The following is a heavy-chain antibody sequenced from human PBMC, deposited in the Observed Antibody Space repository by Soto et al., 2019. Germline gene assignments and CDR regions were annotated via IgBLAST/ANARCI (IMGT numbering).Heavy chain of an antibody. D-gene: IGHD3-16*01. CDR1: GFTFSSYG. CDR2: IWYDGSNK. Sequence: GGSLRLSCAASGFTFSSYGMHWVRQAPGKGLEWVAVIWYDGSNKYYADSVKGRFTISRDNSKNTLYLQMNSLRAEDTAVYYCARGLLGGYYMDVWGKGTTVTVSS. J-gene: IGHJ6*03. V-gene: IGHV3-33*01. CDR3: ARGLLGGYYMDV.